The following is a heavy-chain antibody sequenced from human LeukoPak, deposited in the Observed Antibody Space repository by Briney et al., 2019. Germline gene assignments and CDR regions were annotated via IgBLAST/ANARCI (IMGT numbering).Heavy chain of an antibody. CDR1: GGSISSYY. Sequence: ASETLSLTCTVSGGSISSYYWSWIRQPSGKGLEWIGYIYYSGSTNYNPSLKSRVTISVDTSKNQFSLKLSSVTAADTAVYYCAREVSSFFGYFDYWGQGTLVTVSS. CDR3: AREVSSFFGYFDY. V-gene: IGHV4-59*01. CDR2: IYYSGST. J-gene: IGHJ4*02. D-gene: IGHD5/OR15-5a*01.